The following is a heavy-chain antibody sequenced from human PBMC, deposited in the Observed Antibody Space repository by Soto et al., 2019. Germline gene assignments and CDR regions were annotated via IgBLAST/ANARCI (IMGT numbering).Heavy chain of an antibody. J-gene: IGHJ6*02. CDR2: ISPYDDNT. V-gene: IGHV1-18*01. CDR1: GYTFNSYG. D-gene: IGHD3-22*01. CDR3: ARGGYYDSSGSSNYHYYGMDA. Sequence: QVQLVQSGTEVKKPGASVKVSCKASGYTFNSYGISWVRQAPGQGLEWMGWISPYDDNTNYAQNLQGRVTMTTDTAPRTADMELRSLRSDDTAVYYCARGGYYDSSGSSNYHYYGMDAWGQGTTVTVS.